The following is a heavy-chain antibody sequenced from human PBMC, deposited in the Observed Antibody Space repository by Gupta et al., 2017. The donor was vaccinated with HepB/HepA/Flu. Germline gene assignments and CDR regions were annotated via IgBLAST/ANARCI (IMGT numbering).Heavy chain of an antibody. J-gene: IGHJ1*01. D-gene: IGHD1-26*01. V-gene: IGHV5-51*01. CDR3: ARHEGKVGGTGYFQE. CDR1: GYSFTKSW. CDR2: IYLGDLDT. Sequence: EVQLVQSGAEVKKPGESLKISCKGSGYSFTKSWIAWVRQMPGKGLEWMGFIYLGDLDTRYSPSFQGQVTISVDKSISTAYLQLNRLKASDTATYYCARHEGKVGGTGYFQEWGQGTLVTVSS.